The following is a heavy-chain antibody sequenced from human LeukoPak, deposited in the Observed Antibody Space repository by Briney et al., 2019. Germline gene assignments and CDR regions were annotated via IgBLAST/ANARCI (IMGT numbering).Heavy chain of an antibody. CDR1: GGSITTHY. J-gene: IGHJ5*02. Sequence: SETLSLTCTVSGGSITTHYWSWIRHPAGKGLEWIGRIHTSGSTNYNPSLEGRATMSLDTSKNQFSLNLSSVTAADTALYYCARNPGYNWFRPWGQGTLVNVSS. CDR2: IHTSGST. CDR3: ARNPGYNWFRP. V-gene: IGHV4-4*07.